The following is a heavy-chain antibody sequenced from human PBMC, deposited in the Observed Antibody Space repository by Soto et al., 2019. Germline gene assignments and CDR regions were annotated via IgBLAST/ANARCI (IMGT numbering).Heavy chain of an antibody. V-gene: IGHV5-51*07. CDR1: GYKFTSYW. J-gene: IGHJ5*02. CDR2: IFPSDSDT. D-gene: IGHD3-22*01. CDR3: ARKDKSGYFNWFDP. Sequence: GESLKISCRTSGYKFTSYWIAWVHQMPGKGLEWMGIIFPSDSDTRYSPSFQGQVTISADGSTSTVFLQWASLKASDTAVYFCARKDKSGYFNWFDPWGQGTLVTVSS.